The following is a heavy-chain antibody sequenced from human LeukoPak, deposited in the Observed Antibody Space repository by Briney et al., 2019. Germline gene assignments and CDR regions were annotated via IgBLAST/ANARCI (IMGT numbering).Heavy chain of an antibody. CDR2: IYYSGST. J-gene: IGHJ5*01. V-gene: IGHV4-59*08. D-gene: IGHD3-22*01. Sequence: PSETLSLTCTVSGGSISSYYWSWIRQPPGKGLEWIGYIYYSGSTNYIPSLKSRVTISVDTSKNQFSLRLSSVTAADTAVYYCARGRDSRGYQFMGFDSWGQGTLVTVSS. CDR1: GGSISSYY. CDR3: ARGRDSRGYQFMGFDS.